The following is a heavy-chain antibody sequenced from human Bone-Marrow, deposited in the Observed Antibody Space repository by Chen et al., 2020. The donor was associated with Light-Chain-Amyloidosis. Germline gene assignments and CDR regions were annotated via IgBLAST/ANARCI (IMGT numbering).Heavy chain of an antibody. CDR2: SYPDDSDA. Sequence: EVQLEQSGPEVTKPGASLKISCKGSGYTFPNYWIGWVRQMPGKGLEWMGVSYPDDSDARYSPSFEGQVTISADKSITTAYLQWRSLKASDTAMYDCARRRDGYNFDYWGQGTLVTVSS. CDR1: GYTFPNYW. CDR3: ARRRDGYNFDY. V-gene: IGHV5-51*01. J-gene: IGHJ4*02. D-gene: IGHD5-12*01.